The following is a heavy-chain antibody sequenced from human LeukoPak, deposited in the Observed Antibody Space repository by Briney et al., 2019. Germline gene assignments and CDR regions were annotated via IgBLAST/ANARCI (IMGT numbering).Heavy chain of an antibody. J-gene: IGHJ4*02. D-gene: IGHD1-26*01. CDR1: GGSISGTSYY. Sequence: SETLSLTCTVSGGSISGTSYYWGWIRQPPGKGLEWIGSIYYSGSTYYNPSLKSRVTISVDTSKNQFSLMLNSVTAADTAVYYCARGVVGATHLDYWGQGTLVTVSS. CDR3: ARGVVGATHLDY. V-gene: IGHV4-39*07. CDR2: IYYSGST.